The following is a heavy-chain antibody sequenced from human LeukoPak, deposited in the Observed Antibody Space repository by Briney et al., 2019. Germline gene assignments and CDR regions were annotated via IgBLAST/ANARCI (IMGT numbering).Heavy chain of an antibody. Sequence: SETLSLTCTVSSGSITSYYWSWIRQPPGKGLEWIGYIYYSGSTNYNPSLKSRVTISVDTSKKQFSLKLSSVTAADTAVYYCARTPLGDSSSWPYYSHYWGQGTLVTVSS. D-gene: IGHD6-13*01. CDR1: SGSITSYY. CDR2: IYYSGST. V-gene: IGHV4-59*01. J-gene: IGHJ4*02. CDR3: ARTPLGDSSSWPYYSHY.